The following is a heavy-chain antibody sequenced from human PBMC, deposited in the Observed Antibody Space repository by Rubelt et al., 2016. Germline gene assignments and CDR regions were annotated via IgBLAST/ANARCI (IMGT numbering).Heavy chain of an antibody. J-gene: IGHJ4*02. CDR2: INAGNGNT. Sequence: WINAGNGNTKCSQKFQDRVTITRDTPASTAYMELSSLRSEDTAVYYCARIAYSSIWYYLDYWGQGTLVTVSS. CDR3: ARIAYSSIWYYLDY. D-gene: IGHD6-13*01. V-gene: IGHV1-3*01.